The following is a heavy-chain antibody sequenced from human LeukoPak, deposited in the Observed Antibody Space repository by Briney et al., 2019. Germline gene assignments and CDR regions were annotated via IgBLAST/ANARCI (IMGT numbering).Heavy chain of an antibody. CDR2: IYPGDSGT. J-gene: IGHJ4*02. CDR3: ARWENYDYVWGSYRLAD. V-gene: IGHV5-51*01. CDR1: GYSFTSYW. D-gene: IGHD3-16*02. Sequence: GESLKISCKGSGYSFTSYWIGWVRQMPGKGLEWMGIIYPGDSGTRYSPSFQGQVTISADKSISTAYLQWSSLKASDTAMYYCARWENYDYVWGSYRLADWGQGTLVTVSS.